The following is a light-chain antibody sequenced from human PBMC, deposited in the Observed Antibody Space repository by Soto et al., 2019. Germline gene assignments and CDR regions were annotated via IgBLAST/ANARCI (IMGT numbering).Light chain of an antibody. V-gene: IGLV1-47*02. CDR3: AAWDDSLRGWV. Sequence: QSVLTQPPSASGTPGQRVTISCSGSSSNIGSNYVYWYQQLPGTAPKLLIYTNDQRPSGFPDRFSGSKSGTSASLAISGLRSEDEADYYGAAWDDSLRGWVFGGGTKLTVL. CDR2: TND. J-gene: IGLJ3*02. CDR1: SSNIGSNY.